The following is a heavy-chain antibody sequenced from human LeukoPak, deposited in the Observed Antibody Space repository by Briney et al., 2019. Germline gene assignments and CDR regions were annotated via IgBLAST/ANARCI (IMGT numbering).Heavy chain of an antibody. J-gene: IGHJ5*02. V-gene: IGHV4-4*07. CDR3: AREGYQLLFDP. Sequence: SETLSLTCTVSGGSISSYYWSWIRQPAGKGLEWIGRIYTSGSTNYNPSLKSRVTMSADTSKNQVSLQLSSVTAADTAVYYCAREGYQLLFDPWGQGTLVTVSS. CDR2: IYTSGST. CDR1: GGSISSYY. D-gene: IGHD2-2*01.